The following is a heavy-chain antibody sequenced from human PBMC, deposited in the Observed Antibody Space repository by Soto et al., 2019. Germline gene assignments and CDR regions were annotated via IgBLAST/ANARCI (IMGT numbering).Heavy chain of an antibody. D-gene: IGHD6-6*01. V-gene: IGHV4-39*01. CDR2: IYYSGST. Sequence: PSETLSLTCTVSGGSISSSSYYWGWIRQPPGKGLEWIGSIYYSGSTYYNPSLKSRVTISVDTSKNQFSLNLCSVTAADTAVYYCARRWLLAARPRVAYVDIGYSDLWGRGTLVTVSS. J-gene: IGHJ2*01. CDR3: ARRWLLAARPRVAYVDIGYSDL. CDR1: GGSISSSSYY.